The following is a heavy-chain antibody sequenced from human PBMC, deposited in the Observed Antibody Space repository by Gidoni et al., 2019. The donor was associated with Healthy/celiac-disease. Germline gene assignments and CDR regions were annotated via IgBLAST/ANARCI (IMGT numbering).Heavy chain of an antibody. V-gene: IGHV3-23*01. CDR2: ISGSGGST. CDR1: GFTFSSYA. Sequence: EVQLLESGGGLVQPGGSLRLSCAASGFTFSSYAMSWVRQAPGKGLEWVAAISGSGGSTYYADAVKGRFTISRDNSKNTLYLQMNSLRAEDTAVYYCAKGKSTGYYLSDYWGQGTLVTVSS. J-gene: IGHJ4*02. CDR3: AKGKSTGYYLSDY. D-gene: IGHD3-9*01.